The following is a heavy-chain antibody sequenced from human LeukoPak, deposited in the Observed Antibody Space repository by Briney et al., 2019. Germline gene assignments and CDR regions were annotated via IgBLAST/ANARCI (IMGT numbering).Heavy chain of an antibody. Sequence: ASVKVSCKASGYTFTSYDINWVRQATGQGPEWVGWLSPTSGRSGSAQKFQGGVTFTRDTSIRTVYMELSSLRSEDTAVYYCARARYSSRFYWGPYFDYWGQGTLVTVSS. J-gene: IGHJ4*02. CDR1: GYTFTSYD. V-gene: IGHV1-8*01. CDR3: ARARYSSRFYWGPYFDY. CDR2: LSPTSGRS. D-gene: IGHD3-22*01.